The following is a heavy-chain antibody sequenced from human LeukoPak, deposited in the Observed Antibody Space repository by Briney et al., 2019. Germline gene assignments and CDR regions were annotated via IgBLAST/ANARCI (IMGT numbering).Heavy chain of an antibody. CDR2: ISSSGSTI. J-gene: IGHJ6*02. Sequence: GGSLRLSCAASGFTFSSYEMNWVRQAPGKGLEGVSYISSSGSTIYYADSVKGRFTISRDNAKNSLYLQMNSLRAEDTAVYYCARDTWIQLWLRNYYYGMDVWGQGTTVTVSS. CDR3: ARDTWIQLWLRNYYYGMDV. V-gene: IGHV3-48*03. D-gene: IGHD5-18*01. CDR1: GFTFSSYE.